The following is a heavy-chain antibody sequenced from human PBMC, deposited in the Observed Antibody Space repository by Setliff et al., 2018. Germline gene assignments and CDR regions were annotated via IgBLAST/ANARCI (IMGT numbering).Heavy chain of an antibody. V-gene: IGHV1-3*01. CDR3: ARDRFVYSGSGGLVFDY. CDR1: GYTLTSYA. Sequence: ASVKVSCKASGYTLTSYAMHWVRQAPGQRLEWMGWINAGNGNTKYSQKFQGRVTITRDTSASTAYMELSSLRSEDTAVYYCARDRFVYSGSGGLVFDYWGQGTLVTVSS. J-gene: IGHJ4*02. CDR2: INAGNGNT. D-gene: IGHD3-10*01.